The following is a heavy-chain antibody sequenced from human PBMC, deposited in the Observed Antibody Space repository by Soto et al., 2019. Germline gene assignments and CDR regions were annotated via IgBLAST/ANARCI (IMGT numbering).Heavy chain of an antibody. CDR1: GGSISSSNL. J-gene: IGHJ3*02. D-gene: IGHD3-22*01. Sequence: SETLSLTCAVSGGSISSSNLWSWVRQPPGKGLEWIGEIYHSGSTNYNPSLKSRVTISVDKSKNQFSLKLSSVTAADTAVYYCARGSHYYDSSGYKCLDIWGQGTMVTVSS. CDR3: ARGSHYYDSSGYKCLDI. CDR2: IYHSGST. V-gene: IGHV4-4*02.